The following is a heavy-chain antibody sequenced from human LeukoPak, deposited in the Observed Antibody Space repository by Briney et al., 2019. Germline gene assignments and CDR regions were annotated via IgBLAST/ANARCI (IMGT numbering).Heavy chain of an antibody. Sequence: ASVKVSCKVSGYTLTELSMHWVRQAPGKGLEWMGGFDPEDGETIYAQKFQGRVTMTEDTSTDTAYMELSSLRSEDTAVYYCATRYCSSTSCYFSFDYWGRGTLVTVSS. V-gene: IGHV1-24*01. D-gene: IGHD2-2*01. CDR3: ATRYCSSTSCYFSFDY. CDR2: FDPEDGET. J-gene: IGHJ4*02. CDR1: GYTLTELS.